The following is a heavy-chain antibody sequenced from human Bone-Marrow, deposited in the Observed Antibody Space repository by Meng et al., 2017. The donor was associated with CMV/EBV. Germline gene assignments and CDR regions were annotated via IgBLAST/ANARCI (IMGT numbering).Heavy chain of an antibody. Sequence: SETLSLTCTVSGYSISSGYYWGWIRQPPGKGLEWIGTIYHSGSTYYNPSLKSRVTISVDTSKNQFSLKLSSVTAADTAVYYCARRKRSLYYYYGMDVWGQGTTVTVSS. CDR2: IYHSGST. V-gene: IGHV4-38-2*02. CDR3: ARRKRSLYYYYGMDV. D-gene: IGHD1-14*01. CDR1: GYSISSGYY. J-gene: IGHJ6*02.